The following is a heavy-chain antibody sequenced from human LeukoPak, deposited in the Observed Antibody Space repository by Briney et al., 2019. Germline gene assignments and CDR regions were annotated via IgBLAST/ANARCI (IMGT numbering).Heavy chain of an antibody. D-gene: IGHD3-10*01. CDR1: GFTFSSYG. CDR2: IRNDGSNK. V-gene: IGHV3-30*02. Sequence: GGSLTLSCAASGFTFSSYGMHWVRHAPGKGMEWVAFIRNDGSNKNYADSVKGRFTISRDNSKNTLYLQMNSLRAEDTAVYYCARVRGRYYGSGSYYNGGGFDPWGQGTLVTVSS. J-gene: IGHJ5*02. CDR3: ARVRGRYYGSGSYYNGGGFDP.